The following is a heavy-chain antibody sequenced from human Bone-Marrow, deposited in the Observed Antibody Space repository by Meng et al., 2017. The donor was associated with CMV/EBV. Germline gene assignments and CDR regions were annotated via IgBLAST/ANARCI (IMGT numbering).Heavy chain of an antibody. V-gene: IGHV3-49*04. Sequence: GGSLRLSCTASGFTFGDYAMSWVRQAPGKGLEWVGFIRSKAYGGTTEYAASVKGRFTISRDDSKSIAYLQMNSLKTEDTAVYYCTRDLPVRYYDILTGYYNKRFDYWGQGTLVTVSS. CDR2: IRSKAYGGTT. J-gene: IGHJ4*02. D-gene: IGHD3-9*01. CDR3: TRDLPVRYYDILTGYYNKRFDY. CDR1: GFTFGDYA.